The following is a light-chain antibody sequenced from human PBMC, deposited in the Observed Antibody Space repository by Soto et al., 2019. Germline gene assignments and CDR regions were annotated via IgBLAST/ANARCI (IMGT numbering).Light chain of an antibody. V-gene: IGLV2-14*01. J-gene: IGLJ1*01. CDR3: SSYTSSSTLDV. Sequence: QSALTQPAAGSGSPGQSITISCTGTSSDVGGYNYVSWYQQHPGKAPKLMIYDVSNRPSGVSKRFSGSKSGNTASLTISGLQAEDEADYYCSSYTSSSTLDVFGTGTELTVL. CDR2: DVS. CDR1: SSDVGGYNY.